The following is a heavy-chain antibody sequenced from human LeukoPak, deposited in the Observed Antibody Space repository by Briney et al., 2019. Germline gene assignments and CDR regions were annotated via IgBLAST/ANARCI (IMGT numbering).Heavy chain of an antibody. CDR1: GGSISSYY. D-gene: IGHD6-19*01. J-gene: IGHJ4*02. CDR3: ARAWQWLPLDS. Sequence: SETLSLTCTVSGGSISSYYWTWIRQPAGKGLEWIGRIHTSGSTNYNPSLKSRVTMSAHTSKDQFSLKLTSVTAADTAVYYCARAWQWLPLDSWGQGTLVTVSS. CDR2: IHTSGST. V-gene: IGHV4-4*07.